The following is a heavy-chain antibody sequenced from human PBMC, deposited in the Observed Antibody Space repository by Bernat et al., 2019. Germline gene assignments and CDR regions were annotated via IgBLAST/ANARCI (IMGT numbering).Heavy chain of an antibody. J-gene: IGHJ6*02. CDR1: GGSFSGYY. CDR3: ARDMVRGVYYYYGMDV. CDR2: INHSGST. V-gene: IGHV4-34*01. Sequence: QVQLQQWGAGLLKPSETLSLTCAVYGGSFSGYYWSWLRQPPGKGLEWIGEINHSGSTNYNPSLKSRVTISVDTSKNQFSLKLSSVTAADTAVYYCARDMVRGVYYYYGMDVWGQGTTVTVSS. D-gene: IGHD3-10*01.